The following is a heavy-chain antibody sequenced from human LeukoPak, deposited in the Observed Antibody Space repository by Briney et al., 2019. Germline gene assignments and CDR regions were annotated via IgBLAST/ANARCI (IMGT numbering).Heavy chain of an antibody. CDR1: DGSISRYL. CDR3: ARDGDMLATIFDF. Sequence: SETLSLTCAVSDGSISRYLWSWIRQPAGKGLEWLGEINHSGNTNYNPSLKSRVTISVDTSNNQFSLKLSSVTAADTAVYYCARDGDMLATIFDFWGQGTLVTVSS. J-gene: IGHJ4*02. V-gene: IGHV4-34*01. CDR2: INHSGNT. D-gene: IGHD5-12*01.